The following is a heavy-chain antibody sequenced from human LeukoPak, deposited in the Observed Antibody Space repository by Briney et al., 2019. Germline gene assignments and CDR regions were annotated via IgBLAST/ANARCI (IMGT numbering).Heavy chain of an antibody. V-gene: IGHV5-51*01. J-gene: IGHJ4*02. Sequence: HGESLKISCKGSGYSFTNYWIGWVRQMPGKGLEWMGIIYPGDSDTTYSPSFQGQVTISTDKSINTAYLQWSSLKASDTAMYYCARRVGWEGHFDYWGQGTLVTVSS. D-gene: IGHD1-26*01. CDR2: IYPGDSDT. CDR3: ARRVGWEGHFDY. CDR1: GYSFTNYW.